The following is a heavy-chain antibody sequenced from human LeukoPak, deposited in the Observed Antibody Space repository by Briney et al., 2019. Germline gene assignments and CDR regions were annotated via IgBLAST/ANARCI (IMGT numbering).Heavy chain of an antibody. CDR2: IYHSGST. CDR3: ARHPYYDFWSGYISWFDP. V-gene: IGHV4-38-2*01. CDR1: GYSISSGYY. Sequence: PSETLSLTCAVSGYSISSGYYWGWIRQPPGKRLEWIGSIYHSGSTYYNPSLKSRVIISVDTSKNQFSLKLSSVTAADTAVYYCARHPYYDFWSGYISWFDPWGQGTLVTVSS. J-gene: IGHJ5*02. D-gene: IGHD3-3*01.